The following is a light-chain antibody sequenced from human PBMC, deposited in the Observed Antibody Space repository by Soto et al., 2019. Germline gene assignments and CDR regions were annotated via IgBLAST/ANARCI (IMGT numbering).Light chain of an antibody. Sequence: QSALTQPASVSGSPGQSITISCTGTSSDVGGYNYVSWYQQHPGTAPKLMIYEVSNRPSGVSNRFSGSKSGNTASLTISGLQAEDEDEYYCSSYTSSSTLYVFGTGTKVKVL. V-gene: IGLV2-14*01. CDR2: EVS. CDR3: SSYTSSSTLYV. J-gene: IGLJ1*01. CDR1: SSDVGGYNY.